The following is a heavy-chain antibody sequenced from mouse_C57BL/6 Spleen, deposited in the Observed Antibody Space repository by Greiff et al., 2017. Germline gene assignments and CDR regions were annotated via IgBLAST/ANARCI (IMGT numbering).Heavy chain of an antibody. J-gene: IGHJ2*01. CDR2: ISYDGSN. CDR1: GYSITSGYY. D-gene: IGHD4-1*02. V-gene: IGHV3-6*01. CDR3: ARVSNWYYFDY. Sequence: ESGPGLVKPSQSLSLTCSVTGYSITSGYYWNWIRQFPGNKLEWMGYISYDGSNNYNPSLKNRISITRDTSKNQFFLKLNSVTTEDTATYYCARVSNWYYFDYWGQGTTLTVSS.